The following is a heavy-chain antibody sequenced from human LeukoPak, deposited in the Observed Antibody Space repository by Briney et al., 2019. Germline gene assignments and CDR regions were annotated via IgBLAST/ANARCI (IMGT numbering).Heavy chain of an antibody. D-gene: IGHD3-16*01. CDR1: GYIFTGYY. J-gene: IGHJ4*02. CDR3: ARDWFGCGRQNPG. V-gene: IGHV1-2*06. CDR2: INPNTGGT. Sequence: GASVKVSCKASGYIFTGYYMHWVRQAPGQGLEWMERINPNTGGTNYAQKFQDRVTMTRDTSISTAYMELRRLPSDDTAVYYCARDWFGCGRQNPGWGQGTLVTVS.